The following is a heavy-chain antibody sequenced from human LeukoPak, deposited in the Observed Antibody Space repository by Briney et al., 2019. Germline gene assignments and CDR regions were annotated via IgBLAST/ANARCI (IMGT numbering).Heavy chain of an antibody. D-gene: IGHD4-17*01. Sequence: GGSLRLSCEASGFTLSTYRMTWVRQAPGKGLEWVSIISSGSTAIFSADALKGRFTIARDDAKNLLYLDMNSRRAEDTAGYYCARGHTAVTRHFDFWGQGTLVSVSS. CDR1: GFTLSTYR. CDR3: ARGHTAVTRHFDF. J-gene: IGHJ4*02. V-gene: IGHV3-21*01. CDR2: ISSGSTAI.